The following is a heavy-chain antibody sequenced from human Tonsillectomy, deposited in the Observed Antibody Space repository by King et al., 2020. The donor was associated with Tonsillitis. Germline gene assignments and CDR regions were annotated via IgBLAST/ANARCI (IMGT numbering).Heavy chain of an antibody. J-gene: IGHJ4*02. D-gene: IGHD5-18*01. CDR2: ILYDGSNK. CDR1: GFTFSSYG. Sequence: VQLVESGGGVVQPGRSLRLSCAASGFTFSSYGMHWVRKAPGKGLEWMALILYDGSNKYYADSVKGRFTISRDNSKNTLYLQMNSLRAEDTDVYYCAKGYSYGYGYYFDYWGQGTLVTVSS. V-gene: IGHV3-30*18. CDR3: AKGYSYGYGYYFDY.